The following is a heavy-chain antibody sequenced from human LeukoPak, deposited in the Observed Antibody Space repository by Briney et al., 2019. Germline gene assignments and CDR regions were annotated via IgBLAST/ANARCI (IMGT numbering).Heavy chain of an antibody. CDR3: ARDPGYSGYVDY. Sequence: AASVTVSCTVSGYTLTELSMHWVRQAPGKGLEWMGGFDPEDGETIYAQKFQGRVTMTEDTSTDTAYMELSSLRSEDTAVYYCARDPGYSGYVDYWGQGTLVTVSS. V-gene: IGHV1-24*01. CDR2: FDPEDGET. CDR1: GYTLTELS. J-gene: IGHJ4*02. D-gene: IGHD5-12*01.